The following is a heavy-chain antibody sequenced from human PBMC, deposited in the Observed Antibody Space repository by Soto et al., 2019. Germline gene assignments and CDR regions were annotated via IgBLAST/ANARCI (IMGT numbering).Heavy chain of an antibody. J-gene: IGHJ6*03. D-gene: IGHD3-10*01. Sequence: QVQLQQWGAGLLKPSETLALTCAVYGGSFSGYQWSWIRQTPGKGLECIGEIKDSGNINYNPSLKSRVTILVDTAKKQISLKLSSVTAADTAVYYCARGLIVWFGELSRRGGYYYYMDVWGKGTTVTVSS. CDR1: GGSFSGYQ. CDR3: ARGLIVWFGELSRRGGYYYYMDV. V-gene: IGHV4-34*01. CDR2: IKDSGNI.